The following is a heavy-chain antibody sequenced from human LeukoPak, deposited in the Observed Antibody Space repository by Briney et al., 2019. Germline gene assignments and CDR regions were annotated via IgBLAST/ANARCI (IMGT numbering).Heavy chain of an antibody. CDR1: GFTFSSYA. CDR2: ISYDGSNK. J-gene: IGHJ4*02. Sequence: GGSLRLSCAASGFTFSSYAMHWVRQAPGKGLEWVAVISYDGSNKYYADSVKGRFTISRDNPKNTLYLQMNSLRAEDTAVYYCARGRALDYWGQGTLVTVSS. CDR3: ARGRALDY. V-gene: IGHV3-30*04.